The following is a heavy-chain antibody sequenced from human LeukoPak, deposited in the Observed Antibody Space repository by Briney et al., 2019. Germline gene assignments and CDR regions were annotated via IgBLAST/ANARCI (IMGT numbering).Heavy chain of an antibody. V-gene: IGHV4-39*07. J-gene: IGHJ4*02. Sequence: SETLSLTCTVSGGSISSSSCYWGWIRQPPGKGLEWIGSIYYSGSTYYNPSLKSRVTISVDTSKNQFSLKLSSVTAADTAVYYCARDLRSGYYYDSSGYLSYCGQGTLVTVSS. CDR3: ARDLRSGYYYDSSGYLSY. CDR1: GGSISSSSCY. D-gene: IGHD3-22*01. CDR2: IYYSGST.